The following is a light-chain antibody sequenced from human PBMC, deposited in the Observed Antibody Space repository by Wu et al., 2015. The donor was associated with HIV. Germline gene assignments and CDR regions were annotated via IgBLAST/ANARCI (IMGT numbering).Light chain of an antibody. CDR1: QTIISSY. CDR3: QQYGSSPRT. CDR2: AAS. J-gene: IGKJ1*01. Sequence: EIVLTQSPDTLSLSPGDRATLSCRASQTIISSYLAWFQQKPGQAPSLLIFAASNRATGIPDRFSGSGSGTDFTLTISRLEPEDFAVYYCQQYGSSPRTFGQGTKVEIK. V-gene: IGKV3-20*01.